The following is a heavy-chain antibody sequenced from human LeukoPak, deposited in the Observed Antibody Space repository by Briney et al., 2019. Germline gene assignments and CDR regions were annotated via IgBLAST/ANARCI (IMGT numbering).Heavy chain of an antibody. CDR3: ARDTAMVLGYYYYMDV. Sequence: GGSLRLSCAASGFTFSNYAMNWVRQAPGKGLEWVSGISGSGGSTHYTESVKGRFTISRDNSKNTLYLQMNSLRAEDTAVYYCARDTAMVLGYYYYMDVWGKGTTVTVSS. V-gene: IGHV3-23*01. CDR1: GFTFSNYA. D-gene: IGHD5-18*01. CDR2: ISGSGGST. J-gene: IGHJ6*03.